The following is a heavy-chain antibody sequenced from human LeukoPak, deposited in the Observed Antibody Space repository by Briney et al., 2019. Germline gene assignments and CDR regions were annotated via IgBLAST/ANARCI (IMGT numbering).Heavy chain of an antibody. CDR1: GFTFSSYE. V-gene: IGHV3-48*03. J-gene: IGHJ4*02. CDR3: ARAVDLDY. CDR2: ISSSGSTI. D-gene: IGHD4-23*01. Sequence: QSGGSLRLSCAASGFTFSSYEMNWVRQAPGKGLEWVSYISSSGSTIYYADSVKGRFTISRDNAKNSLCLQMNSLRAEDTAVYYCARAVDLDYWGQGTLVTVSS.